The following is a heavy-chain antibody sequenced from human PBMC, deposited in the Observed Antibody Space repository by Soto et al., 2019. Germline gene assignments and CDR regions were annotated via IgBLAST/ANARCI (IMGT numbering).Heavy chain of an antibody. J-gene: IGHJ4*02. D-gene: IGHD2-15*01. CDR1: GYTFTSDA. CDR2: INAGNGNT. Sequence: ASVKVSCKASGYTFTSDAMHWVRQAPGQRLEWMGWINAGNGNTRYSQKFQDRVTITRDTSASTAYMELSSLRFEDTAVYYCERERSSGGACYDWGQGTLVIVSS. CDR3: ERERSSGGACYD. V-gene: IGHV1-3*01.